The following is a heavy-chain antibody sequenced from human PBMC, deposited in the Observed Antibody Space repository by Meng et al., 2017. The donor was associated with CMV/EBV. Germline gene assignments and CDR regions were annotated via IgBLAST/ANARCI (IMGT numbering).Heavy chain of an antibody. J-gene: IGHJ4*02. D-gene: IGHD4-17*01. CDR3: AKDMSSGGDYEGVDY. CDR1: GFTFDDYA. Sequence: LSLTCAASGFTFDDYAMHWVRQAPGKGLEWVSGISWNSGSIGYADSVKGRFTISRDNAKNSLYLQMNSLRAEDTALYYCAKDMSSGGDYEGVDYWGQGTLVTVSS. V-gene: IGHV3-9*01. CDR2: ISWNSGSI.